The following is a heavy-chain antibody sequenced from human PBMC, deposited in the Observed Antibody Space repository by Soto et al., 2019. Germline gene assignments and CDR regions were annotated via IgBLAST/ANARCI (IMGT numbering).Heavy chain of an antibody. J-gene: IGHJ6*02. CDR1: GYTLTSYG. V-gene: IGHV1-18*01. CDR2: ISAYNGNT. Sequence: ASVKVSCKASGYTLTSYGISWVRQAPGQGLEWMGWISAYNGNTNYAQKLQGRVTMTTDTSTSTAYMELRSLRSDDTAVYYCARDQYYDILTGYENYYYYGMDVWGQGTTVTVSS. D-gene: IGHD3-9*01. CDR3: ARDQYYDILTGYENYYYYGMDV.